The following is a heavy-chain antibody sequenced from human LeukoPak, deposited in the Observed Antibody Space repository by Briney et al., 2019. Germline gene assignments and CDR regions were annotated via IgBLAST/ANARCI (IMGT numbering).Heavy chain of an antibody. CDR1: GGSISSYY. V-gene: IGHV4-59*01. CDR2: IYYSGST. J-gene: IGHJ5*02. D-gene: IGHD5-12*01. CDR3: ARGLPWGYSGYSPWFDP. Sequence: PSETLSLTCTVSGGSISSYYWSWIRQPPGKGLEWIGYIYYSGSTNYNPSLKSRVTISVDTSKNQFSLKLSSVTAADTAVYYCARGLPWGYSGYSPWFDPWGQGTLVTVSS.